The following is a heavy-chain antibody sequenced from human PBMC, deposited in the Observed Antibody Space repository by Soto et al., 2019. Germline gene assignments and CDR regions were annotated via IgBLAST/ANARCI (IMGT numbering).Heavy chain of an antibody. D-gene: IGHD4-17*01. Sequence: QVQLVESGGGVVQPGRSLRLSCAASGFTFSSYAMHWVRQAPGKGLEWVAVISYDGSNKYYADSVKGRFTISRDNSKNMLYRQMNSLRAEDTAVYYCAREMVPSTVENDAFDIWGQGTMVTVSS. CDR2: ISYDGSNK. J-gene: IGHJ3*02. CDR1: GFTFSSYA. V-gene: IGHV3-30-3*01. CDR3: AREMVPSTVENDAFDI.